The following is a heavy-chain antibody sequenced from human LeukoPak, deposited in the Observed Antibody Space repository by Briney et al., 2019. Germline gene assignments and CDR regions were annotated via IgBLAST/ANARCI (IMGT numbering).Heavy chain of an antibody. J-gene: IGHJ4*02. V-gene: IGHV3-48*02. D-gene: IGHD6-19*01. CDR1: GFTFSAYS. Sequence: PGGPLRLSCAASGFTFSAYSMTWVRQAPGKGLEWVSFISPTSDIVFYAASVKGRFTISRDNAKNSLYLQMNSLRDEDTAVYYCARVRSGWYDDYWGQGTLVTVSS. CDR3: ARVRSGWYDDY. CDR2: ISPTSDIV.